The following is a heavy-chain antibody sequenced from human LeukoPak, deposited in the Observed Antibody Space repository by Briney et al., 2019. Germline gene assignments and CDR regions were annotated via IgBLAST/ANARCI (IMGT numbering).Heavy chain of an antibody. J-gene: IGHJ3*02. V-gene: IGHV3-30-3*01. CDR3: ARASVLRYFDWSAPDAFDI. Sequence: PGRSLRLSCAASGFTFSSYAMHWVRQAPGKGLEWVAVISYDGSNKYYADSVKGRFTISRDNSKNTLYLQMNSLRAEDTAVYHCARASVLRYFDWSAPDAFDIWGQGTMVTVSS. D-gene: IGHD3-9*01. CDR1: GFTFSSYA. CDR2: ISYDGSNK.